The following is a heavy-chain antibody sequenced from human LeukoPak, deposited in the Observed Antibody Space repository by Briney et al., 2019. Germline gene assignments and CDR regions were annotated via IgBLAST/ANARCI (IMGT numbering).Heavy chain of an antibody. CDR3: AKGYSSGWWGYYFDY. J-gene: IGHJ4*02. CDR2: ISGSGGST. V-gene: IGHV3-23*01. CDR1: GFTFSSYA. Sequence: GGSLRLSCAASGFTFSSYAMTSVRQAPGKGLEWVSGISGSGGSTYYADSVKGRFTISRDTSKNTLYLQMNSLRAEDTAVYYCAKGYSSGWWGYYFDYWGQGTLVTVSS. D-gene: IGHD6-19*01.